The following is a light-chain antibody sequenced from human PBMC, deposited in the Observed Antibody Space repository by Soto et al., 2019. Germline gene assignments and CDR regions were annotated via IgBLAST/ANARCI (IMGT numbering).Light chain of an antibody. Sequence: QSVLTQPPSVSGAPGQRVTISCTGSSSNIGAGYDVHWYLQLPGTAPKLLIYTNANRPSGVPDRFSGSKSGTSASLAITGLQAEDEADYYCHSYDTSLSVVFGGGT. CDR2: TNA. CDR1: SSNIGAGYD. CDR3: HSYDTSLSVV. V-gene: IGLV1-40*01. J-gene: IGLJ2*01.